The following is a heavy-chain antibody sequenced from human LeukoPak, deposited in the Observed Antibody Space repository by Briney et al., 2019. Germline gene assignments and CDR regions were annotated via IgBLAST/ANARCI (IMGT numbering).Heavy chain of an antibody. CDR1: GYTFTSYY. Sequence: GASVKVSCKASGYTFTSYYMHWVRQAPGQGLEWMGIINPSGGSTSYAQKFQGRVTMTRDTSTSTVYMGLSSLRSEDTAVYYCARVPAPGRYSSSSRPDYWGQGTLVTVSS. V-gene: IGHV1-46*01. J-gene: IGHJ4*02. CDR3: ARVPAPGRYSSSSRPDY. CDR2: INPSGGST. D-gene: IGHD6-6*01.